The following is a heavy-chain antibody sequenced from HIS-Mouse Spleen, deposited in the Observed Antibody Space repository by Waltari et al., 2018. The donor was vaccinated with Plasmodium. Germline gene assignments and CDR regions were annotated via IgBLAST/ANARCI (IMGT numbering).Heavy chain of an antibody. CDR3: ARVLGYKAAAGTFVEYFQH. V-gene: IGHV1-2*02. CDR1: GYTFTGYY. D-gene: IGHD6-13*01. CDR2: INPNSGGT. Sequence: QVQLVQSGAEVKKPGASVTVSCKASGYTFTGYYMPLVRQAPGHGLEWMGWINPNSGGTNYAQKFQGRVTMTRDTSISTAYMELSRLRSDDTAVYYCARVLGYKAAAGTFVEYFQHWGQGTLVTVSS. J-gene: IGHJ1*01.